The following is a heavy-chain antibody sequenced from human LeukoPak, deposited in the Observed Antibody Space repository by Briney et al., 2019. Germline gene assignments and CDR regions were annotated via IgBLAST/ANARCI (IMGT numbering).Heavy chain of an antibody. CDR2: ISPSGST. Sequence: SETLSLTCTVSGXSIKTFYGSWIRQPPGKGLEWIGRISPSGSTNYNPSLKSRVTVSLDSSKNQFSLNLRSVTAADTAVYYCARVASSVEDVWGQGTTVTVSS. J-gene: IGHJ6*02. CDR1: GXSIKTFY. V-gene: IGHV4-4*07. D-gene: IGHD3-22*01. CDR3: ARVASSVEDV.